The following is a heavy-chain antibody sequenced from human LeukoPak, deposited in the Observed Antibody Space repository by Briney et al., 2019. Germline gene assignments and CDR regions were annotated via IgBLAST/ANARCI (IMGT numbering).Heavy chain of an antibody. CDR3: AKDDAWLRFGE. J-gene: IGHJ4*02. D-gene: IGHD3-10*01. Sequence: GGSLRLSCAASGFTFSDYGIHWVRQAPGKGLEWVAFIRYDGSSKYYADSVKGRFTISRDNSKNTLYLEVISLTAEDTAVYYCAKDDAWLRFGEWSQGTLVTVSS. CDR2: IRYDGSSK. V-gene: IGHV3-30*02. CDR1: GFTFSDYG.